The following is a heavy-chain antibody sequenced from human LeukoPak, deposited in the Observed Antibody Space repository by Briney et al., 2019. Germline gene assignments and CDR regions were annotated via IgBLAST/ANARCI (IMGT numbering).Heavy chain of an antibody. CDR3: ARDSKARAWGYYYYYMDV. V-gene: IGHV3-48*01. CDR1: GFTFSSYS. J-gene: IGHJ6*03. D-gene: IGHD1-26*01. CDR2: ISSSSSTI. Sequence: GSLRLSCAASGFTFSSYSMNWVRQAPGKGLEWVSYISSSSSTIYYADSVKGRFTISRDNAKNSLYLQMNSLRAEDTAVYYCARDSKARAWGYYYYYMDVWGKGTTVTVSS.